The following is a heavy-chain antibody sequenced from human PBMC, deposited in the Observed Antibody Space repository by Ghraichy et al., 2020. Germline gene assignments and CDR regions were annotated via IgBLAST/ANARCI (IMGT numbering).Heavy chain of an antibody. D-gene: IGHD3-22*01. V-gene: IGHV4-59*01. CDR3: ARRLRYDSSGYYTVGAFDI. CDR2: IYYSGST. CDR1: GGSISSYY. Sequence: SETLSLTCTVSGGSISSYYWSWIRQPPGKGLEWIGYIYYSGSTNYNPSLKSRVTISVDTSKNQFSLKLSSVTAADTAVYYCARRLRYDSSGYYTVGAFDIWGQGTMVTVSS. J-gene: IGHJ3*02.